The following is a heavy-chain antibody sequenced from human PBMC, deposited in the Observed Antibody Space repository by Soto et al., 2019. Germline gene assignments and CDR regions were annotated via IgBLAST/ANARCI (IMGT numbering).Heavy chain of an antibody. CDR1: GFTFSSYV. CDR2: ISYDGSNK. Sequence: GGSLRLSCAASGFTFSSYVMHWVRQAPGKGLEWVAVISYDGSNKYYADSVKGRFTISRDNSKNTLYLQMNSLRAEDTAVYYCAKSKVRQLWTNWFDPWGQGT. CDR3: AKSKVRQLWTNWFDP. V-gene: IGHV3-30*18. J-gene: IGHJ5*02. D-gene: IGHD5-18*01.